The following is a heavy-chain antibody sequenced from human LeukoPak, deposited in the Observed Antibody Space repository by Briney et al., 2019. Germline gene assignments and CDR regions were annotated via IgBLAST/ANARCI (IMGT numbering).Heavy chain of an antibody. Sequence: SETLSLTCTVSGGSISSYHWSWIRQPPGKGLEWIGYISNSGGTNYNPSLKSRVTISEDTSKNHFSLKLSSVTAADTAVYYCARELATYYYASGSFGGAFDPWGQGTLVTVSS. CDR3: ARELATYYYASGSFGGAFDP. J-gene: IGHJ5*02. CDR2: ISNSGGT. CDR1: GGSISSYH. V-gene: IGHV4-4*08. D-gene: IGHD3-10*01.